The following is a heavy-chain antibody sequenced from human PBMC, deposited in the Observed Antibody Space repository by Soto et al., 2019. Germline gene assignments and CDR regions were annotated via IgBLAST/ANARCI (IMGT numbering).Heavy chain of an antibody. CDR2: IGTAGDP. J-gene: IGHJ6*02. Sequence: TGGSLRLSCAASGFTFSSYDMHWVRQATGKGLEWVSAIGTAGDPYYPGSVKGRFTISRENAKNSLYLQMNSLRAGDTAVYYCARDAVETTPEYMSADYYYGMDVWGQGTTVTVSS. V-gene: IGHV3-13*05. CDR1: GFTFSSYD. D-gene: IGHD4-4*01. CDR3: ARDAVETTPEYMSADYYYGMDV.